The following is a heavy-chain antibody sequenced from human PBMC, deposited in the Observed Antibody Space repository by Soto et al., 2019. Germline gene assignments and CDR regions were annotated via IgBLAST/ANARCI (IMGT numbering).Heavy chain of an antibody. J-gene: IGHJ4*02. CDR3: AIQSYANGGY. D-gene: IGHD2-2*01. Sequence: PGGSLRLSCVASGFTFGRYGMHWVRQAPGKGLEWVAVISYDGSNKYYADSVKGRFTISRDNSKNTLYLQMNSLRAGDTAVYYCAIQSYANGGYWGQGTLVTVSS. CDR1: GFTFGRYG. V-gene: IGHV3-30*03. CDR2: ISYDGSNK.